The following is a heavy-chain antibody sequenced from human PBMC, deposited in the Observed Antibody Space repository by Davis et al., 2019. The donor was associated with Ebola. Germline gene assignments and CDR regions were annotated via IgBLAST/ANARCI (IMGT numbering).Heavy chain of an antibody. Sequence: GESLKISCAASGFTFSSYGMHWVRQAPGKGLEWVAVIWYDGSNKYYADSVKGRFTISRDNSKNTLYLQMNSLRAEDTAVYYCAKGGITIFDAHVYPSDYWGQGTLVTVSS. D-gene: IGHD3-3*01. V-gene: IGHV3-33*06. CDR1: GFTFSSYG. J-gene: IGHJ4*02. CDR3: AKGGITIFDAHVYPSDY. CDR2: IWYDGSNK.